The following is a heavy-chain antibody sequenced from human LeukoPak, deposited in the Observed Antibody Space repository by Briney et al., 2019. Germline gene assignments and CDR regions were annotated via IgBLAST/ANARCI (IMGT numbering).Heavy chain of an antibody. V-gene: IGHV3-7*01. CDR1: GFTFSSYW. CDR3: ARDGAAGYYYCYGMDV. Sequence: PGGSLRHSCAASGFTFSSYWMSWVRQAPGKGLEWVANIKQDGSEKYYVDSVKGRFTISRDNAKNSLYLQMNSLRAQDTAVYYCARDGAAGYYYCYGMDVWGQGTTVTVSS. J-gene: IGHJ6*02. CDR2: IKQDGSEK. D-gene: IGHD6-13*01.